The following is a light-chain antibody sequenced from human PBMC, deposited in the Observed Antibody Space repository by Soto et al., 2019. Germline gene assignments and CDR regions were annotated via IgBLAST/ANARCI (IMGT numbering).Light chain of an antibody. CDR1: SSDVGRYNY. CDR2: DVS. J-gene: IGLJ1*01. V-gene: IGLV2-14*01. Sequence: QSALTQPASVSGSTGQSITISCTGISSDVGRYNYVSWYQQHPGKAPKLMIHDVSNRPSGVSDRFSGSKSGNTASLTISGLQAEDEADYYCSSYTSSSTLYTFGTGTKVTVL. CDR3: SSYTSSSTLYT.